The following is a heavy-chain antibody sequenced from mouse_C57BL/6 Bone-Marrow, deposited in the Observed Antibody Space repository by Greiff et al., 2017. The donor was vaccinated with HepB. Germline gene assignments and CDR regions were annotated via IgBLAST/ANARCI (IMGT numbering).Heavy chain of an antibody. CDR1: GYTFTNYG. V-gene: IGHV1-81*01. Sequence: VKVVESGAELARPGASVKLSCKASGYTFTNYGIGWVKQRTGHGLEWIGEIYPGSGNTYYNEKFKGKATLTADKSSSTAYRQIRSLTSEDSAVYFCAPPLWYPMDYWGQGTSVTVSS. CDR3: APPLWYPMDY. CDR2: IYPGSGNT. D-gene: IGHD1-1*02. J-gene: IGHJ4*01.